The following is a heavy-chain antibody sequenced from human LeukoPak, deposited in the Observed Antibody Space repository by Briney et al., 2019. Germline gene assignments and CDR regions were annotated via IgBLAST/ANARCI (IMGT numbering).Heavy chain of an antibody. CDR3: ARVRTPYYYDSRAYSYYMDV. D-gene: IGHD3-22*01. V-gene: IGHV4-39*07. Sequence: SETLSLTRTVSGGSISSRSSYWGWIRQPPGKGLEWFGSIYYSGSSSYNPSLKIRVSISADTSKNQFSLKLSSVTAADTAVYFCARVRTPYYYDSRAYSYYMDVWGKGTTVTVS. J-gene: IGHJ6*03. CDR2: IYYSGSS. CDR1: GGSISSRSSY.